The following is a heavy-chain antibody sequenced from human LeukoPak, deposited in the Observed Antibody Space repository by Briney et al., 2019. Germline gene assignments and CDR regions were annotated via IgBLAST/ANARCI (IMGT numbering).Heavy chain of an antibody. J-gene: IGHJ4*02. CDR2: ISGSGVGT. Sequence: PGGSLRLSCAGSGFIFRNYAMCSVRQAPGMGLEWVSAISGSGVGTNYADSVKGRFTISRDNSKNTLYLQMNSLRAEDTAVYYCAKNGRDDHDKYFFDFWGQGTQVTVSS. CDR3: AKNGRDDHDKYFFDF. D-gene: IGHD3-9*01. CDR1: GFIFRNYA. V-gene: IGHV3-23*01.